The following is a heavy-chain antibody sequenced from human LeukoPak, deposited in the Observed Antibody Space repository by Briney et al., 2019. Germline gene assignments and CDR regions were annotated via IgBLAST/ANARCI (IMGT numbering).Heavy chain of an antibody. CDR3: ARDANLMWEY. J-gene: IGHJ4*02. V-gene: IGHV3-7*01. D-gene: IGHD1-26*01. CDR1: GFTFSRYW. Sequence: GGSPRLSCAASGFTFSRYWMSWVRQAPGKGLEWVANIKQDGSVKDYVDSVKGRFTISRDNAKNSLYLQMNSLRAEDTAVYYCARDANLMWEYWGQGTLVTVSS. CDR2: IKQDGSVK.